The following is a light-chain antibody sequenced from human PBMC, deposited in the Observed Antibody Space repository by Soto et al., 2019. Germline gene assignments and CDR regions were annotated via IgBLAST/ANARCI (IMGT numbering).Light chain of an antibody. V-gene: IGLV2-14*01. CDR3: SSYTNSDTHV. J-gene: IGLJ1*01. CDR2: QVS. Sequence: QSIIISCIGSSSDVGGYKYVSWYQQNPDKAPKLIIYQVSNRPSGVSNRFSGSKSGNTASLTISGLQAEDEADYYCSSYTNSDTHVFGTGTKVTVL. CDR1: SSDVGGYKY.